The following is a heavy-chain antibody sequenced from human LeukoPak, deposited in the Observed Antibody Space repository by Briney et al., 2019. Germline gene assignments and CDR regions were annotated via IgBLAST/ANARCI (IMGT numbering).Heavy chain of an antibody. D-gene: IGHD3-3*01. CDR2: IYHSGST. CDR3: AREIGDFWSGYEDWFDP. J-gene: IGHJ5*02. V-gene: IGHV4-4*02. CDR1: GGSISSSNW. Sequence: MASETLSLTCAVSGGSISSSNWWSWVRQPPGKGLEWIGEIYHSGSTNYNPSLKSRVTISVDTSKNQFSLKLSSVTAADTAVYYCAREIGDFWSGYEDWFDPWGQGTLVTVSS.